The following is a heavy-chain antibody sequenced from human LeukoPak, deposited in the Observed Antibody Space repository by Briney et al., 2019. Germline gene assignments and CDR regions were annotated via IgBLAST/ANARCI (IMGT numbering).Heavy chain of an antibody. CDR2: IYYSGST. Sequence: PSETLSLTCTVSGGSISSSSYYWGWIRQPPGKGLEWIGSIYYSGSTYYNPSLKSRVTISVDTSKNQFSLKLSSVTAADTAVYYCARDTSYSSSSLYYYYMDVWGKGTTVTVSS. D-gene: IGHD6-6*01. CDR3: ARDTSYSSSSLYYYYMDV. J-gene: IGHJ6*03. V-gene: IGHV4-39*07. CDR1: GGSISSSSYY.